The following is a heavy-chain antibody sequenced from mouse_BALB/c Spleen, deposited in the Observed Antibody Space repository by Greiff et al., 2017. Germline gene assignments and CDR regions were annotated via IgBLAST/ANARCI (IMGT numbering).Heavy chain of an antibody. J-gene: IGHJ4*01. CDR3: ARGHYYGSSSYAMDY. CDR1: GFSLTSYG. V-gene: IGHV2-9*02. CDR2: IWAGGST. D-gene: IGHD1-1*01. Sequence: QLQQSGPGLVAPSQSLSITCTVSGFSLTSYGVHWVRQPPGKGLEWLGVIWAGGSTNYNSALMSRLSISKDNSKSQVFLKMNSLQTDDTAMYYCARGHYYGSSSYAMDYWGQGTSVTVSS.